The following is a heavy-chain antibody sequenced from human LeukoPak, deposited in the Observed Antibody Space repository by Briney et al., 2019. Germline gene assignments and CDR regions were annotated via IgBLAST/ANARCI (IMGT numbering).Heavy chain of an antibody. V-gene: IGHV3-11*04. CDR2: IRNGESSI. Sequence: GGSLRLSCAASGFTFSDYYMSWIREAPGEGREGVSYIRNGESSIYYADSVKGRFTISRDSAKNSLYVQMTSLRAEDTAVYYCARGHWGLDSWGPGTLVIVSS. CDR3: ARGHWGLDS. CDR1: GFTFSDYY. D-gene: IGHD3-16*01. J-gene: IGHJ4*02.